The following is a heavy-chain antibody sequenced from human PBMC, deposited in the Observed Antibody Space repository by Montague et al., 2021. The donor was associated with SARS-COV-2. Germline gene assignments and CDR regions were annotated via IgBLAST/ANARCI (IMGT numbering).Heavy chain of an antibody. CDR3: GRDSVSYGLDV. J-gene: IGHJ6*02. CDR2: IYNSGPT. CDR1: GASIDTGKHY. D-gene: IGHD3-16*01. Sequence: TLSLTCRVSGASIDTGKHYWTWIRQSAGQGLEWIGNIYNSGPTNYNTSLKSRVTISLDRAKNHFSLLLSSVTAADTATYYCGRDSVSYGLDVWGQGTTVTVSS. V-gene: IGHV4-61*09.